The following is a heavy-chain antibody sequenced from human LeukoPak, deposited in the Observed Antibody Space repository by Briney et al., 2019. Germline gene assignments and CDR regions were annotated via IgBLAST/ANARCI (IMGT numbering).Heavy chain of an antibody. CDR2: INPNSGGT. J-gene: IGHJ4*02. CDR3: ASSSSWSKWPDY. V-gene: IGHV1-2*06. D-gene: IGHD6-13*01. CDR1: GYTFTGYY. Sequence: GASVKVSCKASGYTFTGYYMHWVRQAPGQGLEWMGRINPNSGGTNYAQKFQGRVTMTRDTSVSTAYMELSRLRSDDTAVYYCASSSSWSKWPDYWGQGTLVTVSS.